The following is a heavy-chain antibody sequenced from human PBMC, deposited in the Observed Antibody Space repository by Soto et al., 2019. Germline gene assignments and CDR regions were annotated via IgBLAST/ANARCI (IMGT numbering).Heavy chain of an antibody. V-gene: IGHV1-18*01. CDR2: ISAYNGNT. CDR1: GYTFTSYG. J-gene: IGHJ4*02. D-gene: IGHD3-9*01. CDR3: ATRGLLRYFDWLLLRDQGPNY. Sequence: ASVKVSCKASGYTFTSYGISWVRQAPGQGLEWMGWISAYNGNTNYAQKLQGRVTMTTDTSTSTAYMELRSLRSDDTAVYYCATRGLLRYFDWLLLRDQGPNYGGQGTLVTVST.